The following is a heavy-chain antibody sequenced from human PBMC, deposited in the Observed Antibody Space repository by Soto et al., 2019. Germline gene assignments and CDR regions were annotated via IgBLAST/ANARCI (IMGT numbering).Heavy chain of an antibody. J-gene: IGHJ4*02. CDR2: ISGSGDTT. V-gene: IGHV3-23*01. D-gene: IGHD6-13*01. CDR3: AKGGHSSSWYSFDY. Sequence: GGSLRLSCAASGFTFSNDAMNWVRQAPGKGLEWVSGISGSGDTTHYADSVKGRFTISRDNSKNALYLQVSSLRAEDTALYYCAKGGHSSSWYSFDYWGQGTLVTVSS. CDR1: GFTFSNDA.